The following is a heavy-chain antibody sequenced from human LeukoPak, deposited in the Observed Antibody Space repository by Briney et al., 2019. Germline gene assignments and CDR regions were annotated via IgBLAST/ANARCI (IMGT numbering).Heavy chain of an antibody. V-gene: IGHV3-30*18. D-gene: IGHD4-17*01. CDR3: AKESLPYGDPLFDY. CDR2: ISYDGSKK. CDR1: GFIFSSYG. J-gene: IGHJ4*02. Sequence: GGSLRLSCAASGFIFSSYGMHWVRQAPGKGLEWVAVISYDGSKKYYADSVKGRFTISRDNSKNTLYLQLNSLRVEDTAVYYCAKESLPYGDPLFDYWGRGTLVTVST.